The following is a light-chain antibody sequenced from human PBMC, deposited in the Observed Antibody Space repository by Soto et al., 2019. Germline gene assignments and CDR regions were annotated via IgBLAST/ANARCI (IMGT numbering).Light chain of an antibody. V-gene: IGKV1-5*01. J-gene: IGKJ1*01. CDR3: QHYHTYSWT. Sequence: DIQMTQSPSTLSASVGDRVTITCRASQSISGWLAWYQHKPGKAPKFLIYDASTLQSGVPSRFSGSESGTEFTLTINSLQPDDFATYYCQHYHTYSWTFGQGTKVDIK. CDR2: DAS. CDR1: QSISGW.